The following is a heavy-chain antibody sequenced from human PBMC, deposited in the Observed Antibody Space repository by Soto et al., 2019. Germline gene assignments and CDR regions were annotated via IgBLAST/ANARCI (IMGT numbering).Heavy chain of an antibody. CDR3: AREPRYCSGGSCSIMGDAFDV. V-gene: IGHV3-66*01. D-gene: IGHD2-15*01. CDR2: IYSGGST. Sequence: GGSLRLSCAASGFTVSSNYMSWVRQAPGKGLEWVSVIYSGGSTYYADSVRGRFTISRDNSKNTLYLQMNSLRAEDTAVYYCAREPRYCSGGSCSIMGDAFDVWGQGTMVTVSS. CDR1: GFTVSSNY. J-gene: IGHJ3*01.